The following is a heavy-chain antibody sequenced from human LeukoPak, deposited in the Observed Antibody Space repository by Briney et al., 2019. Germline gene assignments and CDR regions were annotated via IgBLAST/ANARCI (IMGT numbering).Heavy chain of an antibody. J-gene: IGHJ4*02. CDR2: ISYDGSNK. CDR3: GKRYSSSWHY. V-gene: IGHV3-30*04. D-gene: IGHD6-13*01. Sequence: GRSLRLSCAASGFTFGSYAMHWVRQAPGKGLEWVAVISYDGSNKYYADSVKGRFTISRDNSKNTLYLQMNSLRAEDTAVYYCGKRYSSSWHYWGQGNLVTVSS. CDR1: GFTFGSYA.